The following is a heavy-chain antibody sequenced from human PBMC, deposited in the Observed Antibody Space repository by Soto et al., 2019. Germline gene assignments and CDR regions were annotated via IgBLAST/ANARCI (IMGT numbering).Heavy chain of an antibody. D-gene: IGHD2-2*01. V-gene: IGHV1-3*01. Sequence: ASVKVSCKASGYTFTRYAMHWVRQAPGQRLEWMGWINAGNGNTKYSQKFQGRVTITRDTSASTAYMELSSLRSEDTAVYYCARDIVVVPAPGYNWFDPWGQGTLVTVSS. J-gene: IGHJ5*02. CDR2: INAGNGNT. CDR1: GYTFTRYA. CDR3: ARDIVVVPAPGYNWFDP.